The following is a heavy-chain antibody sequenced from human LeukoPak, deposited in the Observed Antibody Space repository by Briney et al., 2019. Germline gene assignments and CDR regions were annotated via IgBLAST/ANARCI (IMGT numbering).Heavy chain of an antibody. V-gene: IGHV3-23*01. J-gene: IGHJ6*02. D-gene: IGHD3-16*01. CDR3: AREAGTIRIWPQPFGDGMDV. Sequence: GGSLRLSCAASRFTFSNYVMSWVRQAPGGGLECVSAISGSGRSTYYADSVKGRFTISRDNSKNTLYLQMNSLRAEDTALYYCAREAGTIRIWPQPFGDGMDVWGQGTTVTVSS. CDR1: RFTFSNYV. CDR2: ISGSGRST.